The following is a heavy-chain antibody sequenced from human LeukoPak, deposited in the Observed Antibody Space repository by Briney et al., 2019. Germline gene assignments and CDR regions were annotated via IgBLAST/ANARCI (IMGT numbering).Heavy chain of an antibody. CDR2: IYTSGST. Sequence: PSETLSLTCTVSGDYLSSFYWSWIRQPAGKGLEWIGYIYTSGSTNYNPSLKSRVTISVDTSKNQFSLKLSSVTAADTAVYYCARQHWGAFDIWGQGTMVTVSS. D-gene: IGHD7-27*01. CDR3: ARQHWGAFDI. V-gene: IGHV4-4*09. J-gene: IGHJ3*02. CDR1: GDYLSSFY.